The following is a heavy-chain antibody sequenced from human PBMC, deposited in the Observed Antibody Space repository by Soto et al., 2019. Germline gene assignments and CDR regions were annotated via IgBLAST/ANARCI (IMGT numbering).Heavy chain of an antibody. Sequence: ASVKVSCKASGNTFISYYMHWVRQAPGQGLKWKGTINPRGGGTSSAQTFLGRVTMTADTSTSTVYMELSSLRSEDTAVYYCARRLQSSTTLGWFDPWGQGTLVTVSS. CDR1: GNTFISYY. V-gene: IGHV1-46*01. CDR3: ARRLQSSTTLGWFDP. D-gene: IGHD2-2*01. CDR2: INPRGGGT. J-gene: IGHJ5*02.